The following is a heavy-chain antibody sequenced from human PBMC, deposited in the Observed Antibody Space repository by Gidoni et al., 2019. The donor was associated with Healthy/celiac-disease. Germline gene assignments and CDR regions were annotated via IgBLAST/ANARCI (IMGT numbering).Heavy chain of an antibody. CDR3: ASDLNIATVTTDYYFDY. D-gene: IGHD4-17*01. Sequence: EVQLVESGGGLVQPGGSLRLSCAASGFTFSSYSMNWVRQAPGKGLEWVSYISSSSSTIYYADSVKGRFTISRDNAKNSLYLQMNSLRAEDTAVYYCASDLNIATVTTDYYFDYWGQGTLVTVSS. J-gene: IGHJ4*02. V-gene: IGHV3-48*04. CDR2: ISSSSSTI. CDR1: GFTFSSYS.